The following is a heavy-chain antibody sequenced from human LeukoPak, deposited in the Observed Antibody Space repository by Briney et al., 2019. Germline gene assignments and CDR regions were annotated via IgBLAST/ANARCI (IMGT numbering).Heavy chain of an antibody. V-gene: IGHV3-23*01. CDR2: ITGSGGST. CDR3: AKGGFDGPLYYFDY. D-gene: IGHD5-24*01. CDR1: GFTFSSYS. J-gene: IGHJ4*02. Sequence: PGGSLRLSCAASGFTFSSYSMNWVRQAPGKGLEWVSGITGSGGSTYYADSVKGRFTISRDNSKNTLYLQMNSLRAEDTAVYYCAKGGFDGPLYYFDYWGQGTLVTVSS.